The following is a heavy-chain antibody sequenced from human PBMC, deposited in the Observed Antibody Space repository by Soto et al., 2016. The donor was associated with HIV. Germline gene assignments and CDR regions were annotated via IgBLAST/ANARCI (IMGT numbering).Heavy chain of an antibody. Sequence: QVQLVQSGAEVKKPGASVKVSCKASGYTFNNYDINWVRQATGQGLEWMGWMNPNSGNTGYAQKFQGRVTITRNTSISTAYMELSSLRSEDTAVYHCARGWEGSGRMDVWGQGTTVTVSS. V-gene: IGHV1-8*03. CDR3: ARGWEGSGRMDV. CDR1: GYTFNNYD. CDR2: MNPNSGNT. J-gene: IGHJ6*02. D-gene: IGHD1-26*01.